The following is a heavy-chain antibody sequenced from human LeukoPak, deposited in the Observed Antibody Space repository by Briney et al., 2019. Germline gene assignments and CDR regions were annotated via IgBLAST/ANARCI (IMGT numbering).Heavy chain of an antibody. D-gene: IGHD2-15*01. CDR2: IYYSGST. V-gene: IGHV4-39*07. CDR3: AREYCSGGSCYSGSPNYFDY. CDR1: GGSISSSSYY. J-gene: IGHJ4*02. Sequence: SETLSLTCTVSGGSISSSSYYWGWIRQPPGKGLEWIGSIYYSGSTYYNPSLKSRVTISVDTSKNQFSLKLSSVTAADTAVYYCAREYCSGGSCYSGSPNYFDYWGQGTLVTVSS.